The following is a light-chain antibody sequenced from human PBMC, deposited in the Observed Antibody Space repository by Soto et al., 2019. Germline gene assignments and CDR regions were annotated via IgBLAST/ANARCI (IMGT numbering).Light chain of an antibody. Sequence: EIVLTQSPGTLSLSPGERATLSCRASQSVSSSYLAWYQQKPGQAPRPLIYGASSRAIGIPDRSSGSGSGTDFTLTISRLEPEDFAVYYCQQYGSSPWTFGQGTKVEIK. CDR2: GAS. V-gene: IGKV3-20*01. J-gene: IGKJ1*01. CDR3: QQYGSSPWT. CDR1: QSVSSSY.